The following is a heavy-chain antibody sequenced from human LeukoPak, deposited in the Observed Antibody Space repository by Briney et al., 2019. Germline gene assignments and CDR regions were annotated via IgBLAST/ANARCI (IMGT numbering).Heavy chain of an antibody. J-gene: IGHJ4*02. V-gene: IGHV3-21*01. CDR3: ARAGAGYSYGYLIDY. CDR2: ISSSSSYI. Sequence: GGSLRLSCAASGFTFSSYSMNWVRQAPGKGLEWVSSISSSSSYIYYADSVKGRFTISRDNAKNSLYLQMNSLRAEDTAVYYCARAGAGYSYGYLIDYWGQGTLVTVSS. D-gene: IGHD5-18*01. CDR1: GFTFSSYS.